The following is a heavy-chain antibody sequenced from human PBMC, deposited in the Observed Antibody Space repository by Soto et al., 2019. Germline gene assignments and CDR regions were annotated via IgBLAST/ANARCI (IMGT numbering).Heavy chain of an antibody. CDR1: GFTFSSYG. V-gene: IGHV3-30*18. CDR3: AKDIARWGSYRYWYFDY. J-gene: IGHJ4*02. CDR2: ISYDGSNK. Sequence: PGGSLRLSCAASGFTFSSYGMHWVRQAPGKGLEWVAVISYDGSNKYYADSVKGRFTISRDNSKNTLYLQMNSLRAEDTAVYYCAKDIARWGSYRYWYFDYWGQGTLVTVSS. D-gene: IGHD3-16*02.